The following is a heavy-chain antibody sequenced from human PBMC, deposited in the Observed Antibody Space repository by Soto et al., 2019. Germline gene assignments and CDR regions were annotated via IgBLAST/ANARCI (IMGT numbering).Heavy chain of an antibody. V-gene: IGHV4-31*03. CDR2: IYYSGST. J-gene: IGHJ6*02. Sequence: NPSETLSLTCTVSGGSISSGGYYWSWIRQHPGKGLEWIGYIYYSGSTYYNPSLKSRVTISVDTSKNQFSLKLSSVTAADTAVYYCARLGLGWLQLYYYGMDVWGQGTTVTVSS. D-gene: IGHD5-12*01. CDR1: GGSISSGGYY. CDR3: ARLGLGWLQLYYYGMDV.